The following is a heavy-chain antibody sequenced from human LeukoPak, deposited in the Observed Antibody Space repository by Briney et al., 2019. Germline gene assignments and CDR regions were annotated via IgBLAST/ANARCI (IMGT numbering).Heavy chain of an antibody. CDR2: ICSNDNNT. J-gene: IGHJ4*02. Sequence: GGSLRLSCAASGFTFSSYAMNWVRQAPGKGLEWVSAICSNDNNTYYANSVKGRFTISRDNSKNTLSLQLNSLRAEDTALYYCAKGFGLRLGELSLPDYWGQGTLVTVSS. CDR3: AKGFGLRLGELSLPDY. CDR1: GFTFSSYA. D-gene: IGHD3-16*02. V-gene: IGHV3-23*01.